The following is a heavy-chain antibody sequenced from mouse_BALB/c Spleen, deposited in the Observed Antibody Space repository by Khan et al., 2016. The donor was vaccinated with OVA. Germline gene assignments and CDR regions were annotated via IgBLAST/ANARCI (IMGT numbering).Heavy chain of an antibody. CDR1: GYSITSDYA. D-gene: IGHD3-3*01. V-gene: IGHV3-2*02. CDR3: AWAGSRYNYAMDY. Sequence: EVQLQESGPGLVKPSQSLSLTCTVTGYSITSDYAWNWIRQFPGNTLEWMGYISYSGSTNYNPSLKSRISITRDTSKNQFNLQLNSVTTEDTATYYCAWAGSRYNYAMDYWGQGTSVTVSS. J-gene: IGHJ4*01. CDR2: ISYSGST.